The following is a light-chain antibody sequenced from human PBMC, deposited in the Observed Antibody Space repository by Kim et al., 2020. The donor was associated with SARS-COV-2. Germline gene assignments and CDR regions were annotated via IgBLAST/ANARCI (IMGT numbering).Light chain of an antibody. CDR1: QIVETY. CDR2: QAS. Sequence: DIQMTQSPSTLSASVGDRVTITCRASQIVETYLAWYQQKPGKTPTLLVDQASSLQVGVRSRFSGSGSGAEFTLSINSLQPDDFATYYCQRNIRFPYTFGQGTKLEI. J-gene: IGKJ2*01. V-gene: IGKV1-5*01. CDR3: QRNIRFPYT.